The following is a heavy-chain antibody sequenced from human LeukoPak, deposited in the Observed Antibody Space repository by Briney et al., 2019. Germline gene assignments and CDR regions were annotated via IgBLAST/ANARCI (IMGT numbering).Heavy chain of an antibody. CDR3: AKEAAGIGVPRFDP. V-gene: IGHV3-23*01. CDR1: GFTFSDYA. J-gene: IGHJ5*02. D-gene: IGHD2-15*01. Sequence: GGSLRLSCTASGFTFSDYAMSWVRQAPGEGLEWVSGIANDGSIYYADSVKGRFTISRENSKNTLYLQMSSLTTEDTALYYCAKEAAGIGVPRFDPWGQRTLVTVSS. CDR2: IANDGSI.